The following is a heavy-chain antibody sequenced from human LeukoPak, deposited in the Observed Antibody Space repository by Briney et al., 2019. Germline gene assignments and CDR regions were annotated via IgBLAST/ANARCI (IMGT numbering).Heavy chain of an antibody. CDR1: GGTFSSYA. V-gene: IGHV1-69*05. CDR3: ARGLPLWFGELSL. J-gene: IGHJ4*02. CDR2: IIPIFGTA. D-gene: IGHD3-10*01. Sequence: GASVKVSCKASGGTFSSYAISWVRQAPGQGLEWMGGIIPIFGTANYAQKFQGRVTITTDESTSTAYMELSSLRSEDTAVYYCARGLPLWFGELSLWGQGTLVTVSS.